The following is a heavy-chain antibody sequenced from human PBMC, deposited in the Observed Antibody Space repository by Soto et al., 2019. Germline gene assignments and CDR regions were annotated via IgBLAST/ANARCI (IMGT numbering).Heavy chain of an antibody. CDR2: IIPIFGTA. CDR1: GGTFSSYA. V-gene: IGHV1-69*06. Sequence: QVQLVQSGAEVKKPGSSVKVSCKASGGTFSSYAISWVRQAPGQGLEWMGGIIPIFGTANYAQKFQGRGTITADKSTSTAYMELSSLRSEDTAVYYCARGQYSSSPRPTNWFDPWGQGTLVTVSS. D-gene: IGHD6-6*01. CDR3: ARGQYSSSPRPTNWFDP. J-gene: IGHJ5*02.